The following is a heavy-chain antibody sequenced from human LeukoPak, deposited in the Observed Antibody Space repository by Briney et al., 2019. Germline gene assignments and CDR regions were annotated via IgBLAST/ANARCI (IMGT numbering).Heavy chain of an antibody. CDR1: GFTVSNAW. D-gene: IGHD4-23*01. CDR3: TRHLQYGGNSG. Sequence: PGGSLRLSCAASGFTVSNAWMNWVRQAPGKGLEWLGRLKSKIDGGATDYAAPVKGRFTISRDDSKNTLYLQLNSLRTEDTAVYYCTRHLQYGGNSGWGQGTLVTVSS. J-gene: IGHJ4*02. V-gene: IGHV3-15*05. CDR2: LKSKIDGGAT.